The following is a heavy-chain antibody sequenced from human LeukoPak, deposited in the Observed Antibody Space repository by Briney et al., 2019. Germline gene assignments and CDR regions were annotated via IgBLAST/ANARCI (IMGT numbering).Heavy chain of an antibody. CDR3: ARRITMIVVVTGYYFDY. CDR2: INHSGST. D-gene: IGHD3-22*01. V-gene: IGHV4-34*01. Sequence: PSETLSLTCAVYGGSFSGYYWSWIRQPPGKGLEWIGEINHSGSTNYNPSLKSRVTISVDTSKNQFSLKLSSVTAADTAVYYCARRITMIVVVTGYYFDYWGQGTLVTVSS. J-gene: IGHJ4*02. CDR1: GGSFSGYY.